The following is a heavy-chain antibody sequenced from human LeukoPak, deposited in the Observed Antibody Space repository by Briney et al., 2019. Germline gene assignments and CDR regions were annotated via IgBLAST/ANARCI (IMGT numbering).Heavy chain of an antibody. CDR2: IGPPGDT. Sequence: AGGSLRLSCAASGFTFSAYDMHWVRQATGKGLEWVSAIGPPGDTFYPGSVKGRFTISRDNSKSTLYLQMNSLRAEDTAVFYCAKGGQTDRFDYWGQGALVTVSS. V-gene: IGHV3-13*04. J-gene: IGHJ4*02. CDR1: GFTFSAYD. CDR3: AKGGQTDRFDY. D-gene: IGHD5-12*01.